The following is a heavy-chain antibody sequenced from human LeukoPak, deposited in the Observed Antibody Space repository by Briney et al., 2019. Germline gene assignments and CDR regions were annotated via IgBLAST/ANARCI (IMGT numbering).Heavy chain of an antibody. D-gene: IGHD2-21*02. CDR2: ISYDGSNK. CDR3: ARDRLGGDFSWWFDP. CDR1: GFTFSSYA. V-gene: IGHV3-30-3*01. J-gene: IGHJ5*02. Sequence: GGSLRLSCAASGFTFSSYAMHWVRQAPGKGLEWVAVISYDGSNKYYADSVKGRFTISRDNSKNTLYLQMNSLRAEDTAVYYCARDRLGGDFSWWFDPWGQGTLVTVSS.